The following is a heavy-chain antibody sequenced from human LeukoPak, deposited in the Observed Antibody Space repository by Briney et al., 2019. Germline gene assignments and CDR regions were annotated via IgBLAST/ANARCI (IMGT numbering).Heavy chain of an antibody. CDR3: ASWEMLTYFDY. D-gene: IGHD1-26*01. CDR2: ISSSSSYI. CDR1: GFTFSSYS. Sequence: VGSLRLSCAASGFTFSSYSMNWVRQAPGKGLEWVSSISSSSSYIYYADSVKGRFTISRDNAKNSLYLQMNSLRAEDTAVYYCASWEMLTYFDYWGQGTLVTVSS. V-gene: IGHV3-21*01. J-gene: IGHJ4*02.